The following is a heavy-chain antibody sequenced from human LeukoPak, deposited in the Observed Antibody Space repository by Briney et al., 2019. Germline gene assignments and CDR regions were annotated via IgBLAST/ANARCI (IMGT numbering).Heavy chain of an antibody. CDR1: GFAFSGCY. D-gene: IGHD3-10*01. CDR2: ISNSGSTL. J-gene: IGHJ4*02. Sequence: GGPLRLSCAASGFAFSGCYMFWIRQAPGKGLEWISYISNSGSTLYYADSVKGRFTISRDNDKNLLYLQMNSLRADDTAVYYCARVALGSYDYWGQGTLVTVSS. V-gene: IGHV3-11*01. CDR3: ARVALGSYDY.